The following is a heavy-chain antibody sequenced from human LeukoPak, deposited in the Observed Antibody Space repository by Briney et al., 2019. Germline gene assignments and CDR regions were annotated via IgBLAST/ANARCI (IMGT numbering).Heavy chain of an antibody. J-gene: IGHJ4*02. V-gene: IGHV3-74*01. Sequence: GGSLRLSCAASGFTFSSYWMHWVRQAPGKGLVWVSRINGDGSSTSYADSVKGRFTISRDNAKNTLYLQMNSLRAEDTAVYYCASPRYSYGVPTDYWGQGTLVTVSS. CDR1: GFTFSSYW. D-gene: IGHD5-24*01. CDR2: INGDGSST. CDR3: ASPRYSYGVPTDY.